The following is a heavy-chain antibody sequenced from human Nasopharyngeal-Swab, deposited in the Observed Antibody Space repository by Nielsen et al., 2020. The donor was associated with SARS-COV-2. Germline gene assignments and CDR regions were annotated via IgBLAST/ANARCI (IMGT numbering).Heavy chain of an antibody. Sequence: WIRQPPGKGLEWVSAISGSGGSTYYADSVKGRFTISRDNSKNTLYLQMNSLRAEDTAVYYCAKGDALLIWFGELLVDYWGQGTLVTVSS. CDR2: ISGSGGST. D-gene: IGHD3-10*01. CDR3: AKGDALLIWFGELLVDY. J-gene: IGHJ4*02. V-gene: IGHV3-23*01.